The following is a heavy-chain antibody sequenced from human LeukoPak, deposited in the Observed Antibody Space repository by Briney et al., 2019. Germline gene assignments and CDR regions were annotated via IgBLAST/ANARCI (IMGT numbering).Heavy chain of an antibody. V-gene: IGHV4-34*01. CDR3: ARGFGNVRGVT. D-gene: IGHD3-10*01. CDR2: INHSGYT. J-gene: IGHJ5*02. CDR1: NGSLGGDY. Sequence: TSETLSLTCAVYNGSLGGDYWSWIRQPPGKGLEWIGEINHSGYTNYNPSLESRVTISVDTSKNQFSLKLSSVTAADSAVYYCARGFGNVRGVTWGQGNLVTVSS.